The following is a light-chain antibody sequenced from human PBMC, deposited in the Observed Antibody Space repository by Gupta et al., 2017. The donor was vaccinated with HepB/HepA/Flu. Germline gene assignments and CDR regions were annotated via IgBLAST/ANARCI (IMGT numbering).Light chain of an antibody. CDR1: SANTGAGYD. CDR2: GNS. CDR3: QSYDSSLSGSGV. V-gene: IGLV1-40*01. Sequence: QSVLTQPPSVSGAPGLRVTISCTGSSANTGAGYDVHWYQQLPGTAPKLLIYGNSNRPSGVPDRFSGSKSGTSASLAITGLQAEDEADYYCQSYDSSLSGSGVFGTGTKVTVL. J-gene: IGLJ1*01.